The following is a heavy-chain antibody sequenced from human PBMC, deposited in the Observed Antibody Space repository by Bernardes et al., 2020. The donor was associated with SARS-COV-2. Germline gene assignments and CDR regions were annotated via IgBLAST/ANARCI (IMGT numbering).Heavy chain of an antibody. V-gene: IGHV5-51*01. CDR3: ARGSRWLVLAFDI. D-gene: IGHD6-19*01. Sequence: GESVKSCCKGSGYSFTSYWIGWVRQMPGKGLEWMGIIYPGDSETRYSPSFQGQVTISADKSISTAYLQWSSLKASDTAMYYCARGSRWLVLAFDIWGQGTMVTVSS. CDR2: IYPGDSET. J-gene: IGHJ3*02. CDR1: GYSFTSYW.